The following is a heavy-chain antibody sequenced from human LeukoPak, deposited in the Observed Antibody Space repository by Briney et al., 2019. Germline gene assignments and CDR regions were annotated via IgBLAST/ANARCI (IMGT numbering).Heavy chain of an antibody. CDR1: GFTFSSYA. V-gene: IGHV3-30-3*01. CDR2: ISYDGSNK. J-gene: IGHJ4*02. CDR3: ASDLAVAGTGADDY. Sequence: GGSLRLSCAASGFTFSSYAMHLVRQAPGKGLEWVAVISYDGSNKYYADSVKGRFTISRDNSKNTLYLQMNSLRAEDTAVYYCASDLAVAGTGADDYWGQGTLVTVSS. D-gene: IGHD6-19*01.